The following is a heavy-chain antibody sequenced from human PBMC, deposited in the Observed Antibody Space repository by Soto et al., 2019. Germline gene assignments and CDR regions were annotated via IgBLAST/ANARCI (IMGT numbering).Heavy chain of an antibody. J-gene: IGHJ5*02. CDR2: IVPLFGTA. V-gene: IGHV1-69*12. D-gene: IGHD3-3*01. CDR3: ARDGDPGYSFWSGPLGGGRFDP. Sequence: QVQLVQSGAEVKEPGSSVNVSCKTSGATFGNTAVTWVRQAPGQGLEWIGGIVPLFGTANYAQKFRGRVTDTAEETTSTAYMALRSLRTDDTAVYYCARDGDPGYSFWSGPLGGGRFDPWGQGTLVTVSS. CDR1: GATFGNTA.